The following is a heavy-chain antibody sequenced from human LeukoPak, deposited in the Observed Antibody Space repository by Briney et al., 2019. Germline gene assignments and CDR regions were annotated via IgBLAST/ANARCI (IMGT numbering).Heavy chain of an antibody. CDR2: ISGSGDST. J-gene: IGHJ3*02. V-gene: IGHV3-23*01. CDR1: GFTFSSYA. CDR3: AKGTIFGVVIVGRDAFDI. D-gene: IGHD3-3*01. Sequence: GGSLRLSCAVSGFTFSSYAMSWVRQAPGKGLEWVSAISGSGDSTYYADSVKGRFTISRDNSKNTLYLQMNSLRAEDTAVYYCAKGTIFGVVIVGRDAFDIWGQGTMVTVSS.